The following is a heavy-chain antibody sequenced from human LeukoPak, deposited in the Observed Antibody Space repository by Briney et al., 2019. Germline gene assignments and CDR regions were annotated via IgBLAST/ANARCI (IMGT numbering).Heavy chain of an antibody. J-gene: IGHJ6*03. CDR3: ARSGRGVDSFYFYMDV. CDR2: KKHDGSEKQDGSEK. D-gene: IGHD3-10*01. Sequence: GGSLRLSCAASGFTFRQHLMSWARQAPGKGLEWVANKKHDGSEKQDGSEKNYVDSVKGRFTISRDNAKNSLYLQINSLRAEDTAVYYCARSGRGVDSFYFYMDVWGKGTTVTVSS. CDR1: GFTFRQHL. V-gene: IGHV3-7*01.